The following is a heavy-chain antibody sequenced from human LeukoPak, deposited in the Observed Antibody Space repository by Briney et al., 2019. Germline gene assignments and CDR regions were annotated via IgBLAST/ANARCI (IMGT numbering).Heavy chain of an antibody. D-gene: IGHD4-11*01. Sequence: PGGSLRLSCAASGFTFSSYSMNWVRQAPGEGLEWVSSISSSSSYIYYADSVKGRFTISRDNAKNSLYLQMNSLRAEDTAVYYCARDRDDYPYYWGQGTLVTVSS. CDR1: GFTFSSYS. J-gene: IGHJ4*02. V-gene: IGHV3-21*01. CDR3: ARDRDDYPYY. CDR2: ISSSSSYI.